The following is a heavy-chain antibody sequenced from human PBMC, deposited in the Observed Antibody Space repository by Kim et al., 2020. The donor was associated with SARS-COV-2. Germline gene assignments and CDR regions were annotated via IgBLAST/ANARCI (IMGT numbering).Heavy chain of an antibody. D-gene: IGHD3-16*01. Sequence: GGSLRLSCAASGFEFTGFTMHWVRQSSGKGLEWVAAALASSNSTFYADSAEGRFIVSRDNSKNVLYLQMNSLRADDTAVYFCARSPKYGGGHWGQGTLVTVSS. CDR1: GFEFTGFT. CDR2: ALASSNST. CDR3: ARSPKYGGGH. J-gene: IGHJ4*02. V-gene: IGHV3-23*01.